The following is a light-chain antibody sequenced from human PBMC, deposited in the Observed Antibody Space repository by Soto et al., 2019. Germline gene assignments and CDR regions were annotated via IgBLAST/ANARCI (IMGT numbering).Light chain of an antibody. CDR1: QSISNY. J-gene: IGKJ4*01. Sequence: DLQMTQSPSSLSASVGDRVTITCRASQSISNYLNWYQQKPGKAPKLLIYAASCLQSGVPSRFSGSESGTDFTLTISSLQLEDFATYYCQQSYSTPLTFGGGTKVEIK. CDR3: QQSYSTPLT. CDR2: AAS. V-gene: IGKV1-39*01.